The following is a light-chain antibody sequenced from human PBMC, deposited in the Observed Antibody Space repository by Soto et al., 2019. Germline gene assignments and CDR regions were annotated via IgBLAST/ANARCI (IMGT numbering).Light chain of an antibody. J-gene: IGKJ1*01. CDR2: DAS. CDR3: QQYNNWPLWT. V-gene: IGKV3-15*01. CDR1: QSVSSN. Sequence: EIVMTQSPATLSLSPGERATLSCRASQSVSSNLAWYQQKPGQAPRLLIYDASTRATGIPARFSGSGSGTEFTLTISSLQSEDFAVYYCQQYNNWPLWTFGQGTKVDIK.